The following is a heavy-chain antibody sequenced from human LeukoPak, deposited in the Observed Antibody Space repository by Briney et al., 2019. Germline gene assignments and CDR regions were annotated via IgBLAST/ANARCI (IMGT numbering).Heavy chain of an antibody. CDR3: ARGTVSSGFDS. CDR2: IYYSGST. D-gene: IGHD2-8*01. Sequence: PSQTLSLTCTVSGGSISSGGYYWNWIRQHPGKGLEWIGYIYYSGSTYYNPSLKSRVAMSVDTSKTQFSLKLSSVTAADAAVYYCARGTVSSGFDSWGQGTLVTVSS. V-gene: IGHV4-31*03. CDR1: GGSISSGGYY. J-gene: IGHJ4*02.